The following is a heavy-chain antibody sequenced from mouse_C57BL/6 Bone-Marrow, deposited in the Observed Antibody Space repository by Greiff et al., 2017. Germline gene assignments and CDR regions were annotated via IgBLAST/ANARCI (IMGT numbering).Heavy chain of an antibody. D-gene: IGHD2-13*01. Sequence: EVMLVESEGGFVQPGSSMKLSCTASGFTFSDYYMSWVRQVPEKGLEWVANINYDGSSTYYLDSLKSRFIISRDNAKNILYLQMSSLKSEDTATYYCARGKVGEYWYFDVWGTGTTVTVSS. J-gene: IGHJ1*03. CDR2: INYDGSST. CDR3: ARGKVGEYWYFDV. V-gene: IGHV5-16*01. CDR1: GFTFSDYY.